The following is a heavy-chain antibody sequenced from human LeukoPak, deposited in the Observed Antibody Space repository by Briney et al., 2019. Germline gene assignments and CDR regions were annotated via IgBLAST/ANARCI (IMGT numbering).Heavy chain of an antibody. CDR3: ARAPEYGLYYFDY. J-gene: IGHJ4*02. D-gene: IGHD1-14*01. Sequence: SETLSLTCTVSGGSFSSGSYYWGWIRQPPGKGLEWIGNIYYSGSTYYNPSLKSRVSISVDTSKNQFSLKLTSVTAADTAVYYCARAPEYGLYYFDYWGQGTLVTVSS. CDR2: IYYSGST. CDR1: GGSFSSGSYY. V-gene: IGHV4-39*07.